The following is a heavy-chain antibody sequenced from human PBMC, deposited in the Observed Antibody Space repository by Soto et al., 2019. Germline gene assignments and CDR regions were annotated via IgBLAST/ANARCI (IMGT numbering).Heavy chain of an antibody. J-gene: IGHJ4*02. CDR3: ARVRGVGPASDY. Sequence: ASVKVSCKASGYTFTSYAMHWVRQAPGQRLEWMGWINAGNGNTKYSQKFQGRVTITRDTSASTAYMELSSLRSEDTVVYYCARVRGVGPASDYWGQGTWVTVS. D-gene: IGHD3-10*01. V-gene: IGHV1-3*01. CDR1: GYTFTSYA. CDR2: INAGNGNT.